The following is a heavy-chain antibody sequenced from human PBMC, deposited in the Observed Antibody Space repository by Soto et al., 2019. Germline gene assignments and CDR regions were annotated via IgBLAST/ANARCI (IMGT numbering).Heavy chain of an antibody. CDR2: IRSKAYGGTT. Sequence: GGSLRLSCTASGFTFGDYAMSWFRQAPGKGLEWVGFIRSKAYGGTTEYAASVKGRFTISRDDSKSIAYLQMNSLKTEDTAVYYCTRDLGGELLWFGELSDAFDIWGQGTMVTVSS. CDR1: GFTFGDYA. V-gene: IGHV3-49*03. D-gene: IGHD3-10*01. CDR3: TRDLGGELLWFGELSDAFDI. J-gene: IGHJ3*02.